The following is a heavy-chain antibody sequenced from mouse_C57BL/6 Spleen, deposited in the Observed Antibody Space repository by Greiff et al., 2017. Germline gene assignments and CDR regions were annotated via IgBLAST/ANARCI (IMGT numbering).Heavy chain of an antibody. D-gene: IGHD4-1*01. Sequence: QVQLQQPGAELVRPGSSVKLSCKASGYTFTSYWMDWVKQRPGQGLEWIGNIYPSDSETHYNQKFKDKATLTVDKSSSTAYMQLSSLTSEDSAVYYCAREGWDVGKNYFDYWGQGTTLTVSS. CDR2: IYPSDSET. J-gene: IGHJ2*01. V-gene: IGHV1-61*01. CDR1: GYTFTSYW. CDR3: AREGWDVGKNYFDY.